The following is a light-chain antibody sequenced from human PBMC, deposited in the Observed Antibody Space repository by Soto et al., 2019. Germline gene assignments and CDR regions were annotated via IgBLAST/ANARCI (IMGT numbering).Light chain of an antibody. CDR1: QRIRTS. Sequence: DIQMTQSPSTLSASVGDRVTITCRASQRIRTSLAWYPQKPGKAPKLLIYKASTLESGVPSRFSGIGSGTEFTLTIGVLQPDDFATYYCQQYSTAQVTFGQGTQLEIK. CDR2: KAS. J-gene: IGKJ2*01. CDR3: QQYSTAQVT. V-gene: IGKV1-5*03.